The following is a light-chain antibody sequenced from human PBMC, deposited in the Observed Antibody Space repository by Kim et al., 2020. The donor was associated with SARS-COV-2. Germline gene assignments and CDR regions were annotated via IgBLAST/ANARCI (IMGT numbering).Light chain of an antibody. J-gene: IGLJ2*01. CDR3: QVWDSSTVV. CDR1: NIGSKN. CDR2: RDS. V-gene: IGLV3-9*01. Sequence: VALDQTARITCGGNNIGSKNVHWYQQKPGQAPVLVIYRDSNRPSGIPERFSGSNSGNTATLTISRAQAGDEADYYCQVWDSSTVVFGGGTQLTVL.